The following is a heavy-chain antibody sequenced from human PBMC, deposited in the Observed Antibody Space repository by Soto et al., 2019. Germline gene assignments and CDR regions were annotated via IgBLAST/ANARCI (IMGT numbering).Heavy chain of an antibody. J-gene: IGHJ6*02. D-gene: IGHD3-10*01. V-gene: IGHV3-23*01. CDR3: AKDRGGELLWFGELWSSYYGMDV. CDR2: ISGSGGST. Sequence: GGSLRLSCAASGFTFSSYAISWVRQAPGKGLEWVSAISGSGGSTYYADSVKGRFTISRDNSKNTLYLQMNSLRAEDTAVYYCAKDRGGELLWFGELWSSYYGMDVWGQGTTVTVSS. CDR1: GFTFSSYA.